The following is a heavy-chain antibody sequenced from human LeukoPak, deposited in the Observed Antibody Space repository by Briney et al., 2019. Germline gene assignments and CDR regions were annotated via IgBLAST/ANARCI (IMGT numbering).Heavy chain of an antibody. CDR2: INPNSGGT. Sequence: GASVKVSFKASGYTFTGYYMHWVRQAPGQGLEWMGWINPNSGGTNYAQKFQGRVTVTRDTSISTAYMELSRLRSDDTAVYYCARDLPDLHCGGDCWGQGTLVTVSS. J-gene: IGHJ4*02. V-gene: IGHV1-2*02. D-gene: IGHD2-21*01. CDR3: ARDLPDLHCGGDC. CDR1: GYTFTGYY.